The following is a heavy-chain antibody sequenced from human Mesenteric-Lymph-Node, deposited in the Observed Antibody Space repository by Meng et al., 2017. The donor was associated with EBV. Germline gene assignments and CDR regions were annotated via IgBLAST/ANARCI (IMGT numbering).Heavy chain of an antibody. V-gene: IGHV1-2*06. Sequence: QVHRQRSGAVVQTPGAQVKLPCKASVNTITENTICWLRQPPEGLEWLGRHNHHNGATNSAQKFQGRVTMTRDTSVNTAYMEMSGLRSSDTAVYFCARAYFYGAGSQRYYFDLWGQGTLVTVSS. CDR2: HNHHNGAT. CDR3: ARAYFYGAGSQRYYFDL. J-gene: IGHJ4*02. D-gene: IGHD3-10*01. CDR1: VNTITENT.